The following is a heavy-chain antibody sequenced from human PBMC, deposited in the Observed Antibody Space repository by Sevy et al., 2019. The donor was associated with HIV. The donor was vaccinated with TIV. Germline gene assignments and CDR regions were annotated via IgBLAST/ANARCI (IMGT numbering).Heavy chain of an antibody. CDR1: GYTFTSYD. J-gene: IGHJ5*02. V-gene: IGHV1-8*02. D-gene: IGHD3-22*01. CDR2: MNPNTGNT. CDR3: TRVRALNYYDTSVSMEYNWFDP. Sequence: ASVKVSCKASGYTFTSYDINWVRQATGQGLEWMGWMNPNTGNTGYAQKFQGRVTMTRDTSTSTAYRELRSLRSEDTAIYYCTRVRALNYYDTSVSMEYNWFDPWGQGTLVTVSS.